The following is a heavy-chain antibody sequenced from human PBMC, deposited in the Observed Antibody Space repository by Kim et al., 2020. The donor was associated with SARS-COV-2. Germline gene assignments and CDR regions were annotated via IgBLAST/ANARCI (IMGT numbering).Heavy chain of an antibody. D-gene: IGHD1-1*01. CDR1: GFTFDDYA. CDR3: AKGLLDPSGRCTYYYYYGMVV. J-gene: IGHJ6*02. CDR2: INRNSGSI. Sequence: GGSLRLSCVVSGFTFDDYAMHWVRQAPGKGLEWVSGINRNSGSICYEDSVKGRFTISRDNAKNSLYLQMNSLRAEDTALYYCAKGLLDPSGRCTYYYYYGMVVWGEGTKVSV. V-gene: IGHV3-9*01.